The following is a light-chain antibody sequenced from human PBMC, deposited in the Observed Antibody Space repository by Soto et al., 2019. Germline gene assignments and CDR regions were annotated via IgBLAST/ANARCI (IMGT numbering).Light chain of an antibody. CDR2: GAS. Sequence: DIQMTQSPSSLSASIGDTVTITSRASQNIDFYLNWYQQKPGTAPKVLISGASSLQRGVPSRFSGSGSGTEFTLTINNLQPEDFASYFCQQTFNSPPWTFGQGTKVDIK. CDR3: QQTFNSPPWT. V-gene: IGKV1-39*01. CDR1: QNIDFY. J-gene: IGKJ1*01.